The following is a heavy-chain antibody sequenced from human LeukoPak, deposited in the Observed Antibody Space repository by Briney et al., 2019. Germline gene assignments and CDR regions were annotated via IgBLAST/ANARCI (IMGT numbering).Heavy chain of an antibody. Sequence: PSETLSLTCAVYGGSFSGYYWSWIRQPAGKGLEWIGRIYTSGSTNYNPSLKSRVTMSVDTSKNQFSLKLSSVTAADTAVYYCARENYYDSSGYQPWGQGTLVTVSS. J-gene: IGHJ5*02. D-gene: IGHD3-22*01. CDR3: ARENYYDSSGYQP. CDR1: GGSFSGYY. CDR2: IYTSGST. V-gene: IGHV4-59*10.